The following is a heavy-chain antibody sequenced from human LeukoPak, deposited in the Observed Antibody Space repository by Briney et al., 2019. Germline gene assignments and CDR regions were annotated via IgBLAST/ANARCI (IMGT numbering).Heavy chain of an antibody. CDR3: ARDISGTYD. J-gene: IGHJ4*02. D-gene: IGHD1-7*01. CDR1: GGSVRSYY. CDR2: VYYNGNT. V-gene: IGHV4-59*02. Sequence: SETLSLTCTVSGGSVRSYYWHWIRQPPGKGLEWIGDVYYNGNTNNNPSLKSRVTIGLDTSKNQFSLKLKSVTAADTAVYYCARDISGTYDWGPGILVTVSS.